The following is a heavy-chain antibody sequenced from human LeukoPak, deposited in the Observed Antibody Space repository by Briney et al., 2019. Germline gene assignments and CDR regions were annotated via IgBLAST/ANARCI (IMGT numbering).Heavy chain of an antibody. CDR1: GYIFHNYG. V-gene: IGHV1-18*01. CDR3: ARDGMVRGTQALDY. J-gene: IGHJ4*02. D-gene: IGHD3-10*01. CDR2: ISAYNGNT. Sequence: ASVKVSCKASGYIFHNYGLTWVRQAPGQGLEWMGWISAYNGNTNYAQKLQGRVTMTTDTSTSTAYMELRSLRSDDTAVYYCARDGMVRGTQALDYWGQGTLVTVSS.